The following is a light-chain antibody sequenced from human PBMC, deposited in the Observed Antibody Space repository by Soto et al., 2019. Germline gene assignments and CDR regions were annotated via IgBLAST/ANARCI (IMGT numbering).Light chain of an antibody. CDR1: XXXVGGNNY. V-gene: IGLV2-8*01. Sequence: QSAXXQPXXXSGSPXXSVXXSXXXTXXXVGGNNYVSWYQQNPGKAPKLXXXXVSKRPSGVPHRXXGSKSGNTASLTVSGLQAEDEADYYCSSYAGSNNDVFGTGTKLTVL. J-gene: IGLJ1*01. CDR2: XVS. CDR3: SSYAGSNNDV.